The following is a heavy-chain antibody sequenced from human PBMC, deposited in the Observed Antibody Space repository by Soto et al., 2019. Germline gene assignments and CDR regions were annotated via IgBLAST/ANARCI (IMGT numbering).Heavy chain of an antibody. Sequence: GGSLRLSCAASGFTFSSFHMNWVRQAPGRGLEWVAYITSSSDTIYYSDSVKGRFTISRDNGKNSLFLQMNSLRDEDTAVYYCARVHSSSYHYFNYWGQGTLVTVSS. CDR1: GFTFSSFH. D-gene: IGHD6-13*01. CDR3: ARVHSSSYHYFNY. J-gene: IGHJ4*02. V-gene: IGHV3-48*02. CDR2: ITSSSDTI.